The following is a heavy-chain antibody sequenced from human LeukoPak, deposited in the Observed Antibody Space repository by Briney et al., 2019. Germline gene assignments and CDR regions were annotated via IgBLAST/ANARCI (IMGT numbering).Heavy chain of an antibody. Sequence: PGGSLRLSCAASGFTFSSYAMSWVRQAPGQGLEWLAAIRDSGANTYYADSVKGRFTISRDNSKNTLYLQMHSLRAVDTAVYYCAKVDYGDRGYFDLWGRGTLVTVSS. CDR2: IRDSGANT. CDR3: AKVDYGDRGYFDL. CDR1: GFTFSSYA. J-gene: IGHJ2*01. V-gene: IGHV3-23*01. D-gene: IGHD4-17*01.